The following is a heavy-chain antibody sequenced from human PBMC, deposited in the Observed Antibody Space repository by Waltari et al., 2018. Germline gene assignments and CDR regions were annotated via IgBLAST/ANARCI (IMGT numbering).Heavy chain of an antibody. D-gene: IGHD3-10*01. J-gene: IGHJ4*02. V-gene: IGHV4-34*01. Sequence: QVQLQQWGAGLLKPSETLSLTCAVYGGSFSGYYWSWILQPPGKGLEWIGEINHSGSTNYNPSLKSRVTISVDTSKNQFSLKLSSVTAADTAVYYCARGPSAYYYGSGSPYYFDYWGQGTLVTVSS. CDR3: ARGPSAYYYGSGSPYYFDY. CDR2: INHSGST. CDR1: GGSFSGYY.